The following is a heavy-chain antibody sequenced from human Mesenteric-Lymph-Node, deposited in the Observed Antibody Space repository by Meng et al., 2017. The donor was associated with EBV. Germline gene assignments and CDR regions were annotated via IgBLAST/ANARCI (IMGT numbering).Heavy chain of an antibody. CDR1: GRTFSRFA. J-gene: IGHJ5*02. Sequence: QVQLVQSGAEVKKPGSSVKVSCKASGRTFSRFAIHWVRLAPGQGLEWMEGIIPLFSTTNYAKNFQGRVTITADASTSTADMEVSSLRSDDTAVYYCAISDGWDISWGQGTLVTVSS. V-gene: IGHV1-69*01. CDR2: IIPLFSTT. D-gene: IGHD5-24*01. CDR3: AISDGWDIS.